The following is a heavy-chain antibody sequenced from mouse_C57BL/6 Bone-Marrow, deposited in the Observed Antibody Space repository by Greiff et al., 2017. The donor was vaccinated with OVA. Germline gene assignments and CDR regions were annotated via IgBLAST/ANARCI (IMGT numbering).Heavy chain of an antibody. D-gene: IGHD3-2*02. CDR3: ASPDSSGFYAMDY. CDR2: IWTGGGT. V-gene: IGHV2-9-1*01. Sequence: VKLVESGPGLVAPSQSLSITCTVSGFSLTSYAISWVRQPPGKGLEWLGVIWTGGGTNYNSALKSRLSISKDNSKSQVFLKMNSLQTDDTARYYCASPDSSGFYAMDYWGQGTSVTVSS. J-gene: IGHJ4*01. CDR1: GFSLTSYA.